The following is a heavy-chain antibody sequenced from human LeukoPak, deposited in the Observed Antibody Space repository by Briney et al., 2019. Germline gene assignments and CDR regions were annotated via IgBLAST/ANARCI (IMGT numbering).Heavy chain of an antibody. CDR2: IYPGDSEA. Sequence: GESLKISCKASGYSFTNYWIAWVRQTPGTGLEWMGTIYPGDSEARYSPSFQGQVTLSVDRSITTAYLQWPSLKASDTAIYYCARPYSTGIRGAYDMWGQGTMVIVSS. CDR3: ARPYSTGIRGAYDM. CDR1: GYSFTNYW. V-gene: IGHV5-51*01. J-gene: IGHJ3*02. D-gene: IGHD2-8*02.